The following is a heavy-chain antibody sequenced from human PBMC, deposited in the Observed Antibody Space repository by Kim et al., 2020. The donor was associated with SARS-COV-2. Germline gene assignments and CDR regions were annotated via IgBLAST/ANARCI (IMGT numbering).Heavy chain of an antibody. CDR3: AKSETTMFRFFYYHGMDV. CDR2: ISYDGSNQ. J-gene: IGHJ6*02. Sequence: GGSLRLSCAASGFTFTHYGMHWVRQAPGKGLEWVAMISYDGSNQYYADSLKGRFTISRDNSKNTLYLQMNSLRPEDTAVYYCAKSETTMFRFFYYHGMDVWGPRTTRTVSS. CDR1: GFTFTHYG. D-gene: IGHD3-10*01. V-gene: IGHV3-30*18.